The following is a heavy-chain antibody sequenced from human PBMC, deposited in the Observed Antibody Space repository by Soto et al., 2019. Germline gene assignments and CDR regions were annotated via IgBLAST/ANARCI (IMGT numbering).Heavy chain of an antibody. D-gene: IGHD5-18*01. V-gene: IGHV3-33*01. CDR3: ARGGSSGYSYGSNWYFDL. J-gene: IGHJ2*01. Sequence: SLRVSWAASGITCSSYGMHWVLQAPGKGLEWVAVIWYDGSNKYYADSVKGRFTISRDNSKNTLYLQMNSLRAEDTAVYYCARGGSSGYSYGSNWYFDLWGRGTLVTVSS. CDR1: GITCSSYG. CDR2: IWYDGSNK.